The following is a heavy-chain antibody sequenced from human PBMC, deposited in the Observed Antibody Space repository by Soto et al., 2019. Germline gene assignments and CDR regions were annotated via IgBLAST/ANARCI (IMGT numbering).Heavy chain of an antibody. V-gene: IGHV1-3*01. Sequence: EASVKVSCKASGYTFTTYAMHWVRQAPGQRLEWMGWINAGNGNTKYSQKFQGRVTITRDTSASTAYMELSSLRSEDTAVYYCARTSGYYFFDYWGQGTLVTVSS. CDR2: INAGNGNT. D-gene: IGHD3-3*01. CDR3: ARTSGYYFFDY. J-gene: IGHJ4*02. CDR1: GYTFTTYA.